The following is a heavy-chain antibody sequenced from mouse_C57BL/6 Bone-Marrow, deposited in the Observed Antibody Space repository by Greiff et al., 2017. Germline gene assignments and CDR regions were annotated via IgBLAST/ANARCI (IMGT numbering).Heavy chain of an antibody. CDR3: AIPMYYYGSSPWFAY. CDR2: IHPSDSDT. J-gene: IGHJ3*01. D-gene: IGHD1-1*01. CDR1: GYTFTSYW. V-gene: IGHV1-74*01. Sequence: QVHLQQPGAELVKPGASVKVSCKASGYTFTSYWMHWVKQRPGQGLEWIGRIHPSDSDTNYNQKFKGKATLTVDKSSSTAYMQLSSLTSEDSAVYYCAIPMYYYGSSPWFAYWGQGTLVTVSA.